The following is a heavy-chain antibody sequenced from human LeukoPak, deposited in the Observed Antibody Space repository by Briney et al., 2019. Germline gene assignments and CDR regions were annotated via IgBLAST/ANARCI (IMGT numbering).Heavy chain of an antibody. CDR3: ARGGSGSYWMGYYYYYMDV. Sequence: SETLSLTCTVSGGSISSGTYYWSWIRQPAGKGLEWIGHLYTSGSTNYNPSLKSRVSILVDTSKNQFSLKLSSVTAADTAVYYCARGGSGSYWMGYYYYYMDVWGKGTTVTVSS. CDR2: LYTSGST. D-gene: IGHD1-26*01. V-gene: IGHV4-61*09. J-gene: IGHJ6*03. CDR1: GGSISSGTYY.